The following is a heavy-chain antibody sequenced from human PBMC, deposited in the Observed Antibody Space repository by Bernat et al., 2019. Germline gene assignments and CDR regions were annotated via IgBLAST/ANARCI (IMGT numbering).Heavy chain of an antibody. J-gene: IGHJ4*02. D-gene: IGHD2-2*02. CDR1: GLSFSDAW. CDR3: APETWPRGLYIN. V-gene: IGHV3-15*01. CDR2: ILSKGSGETT. Sequence: EVHLVESGGGLVNPGGSLRLSCAVPGLSFSDAWMNWVRQAPGKGLEWVGRILSKGSGETTQYSVPVKDRFIVSRDDSRNTLYLQMNSLKTEDTAVYYGAPETWPRGLYINWGEGTLVTVSA.